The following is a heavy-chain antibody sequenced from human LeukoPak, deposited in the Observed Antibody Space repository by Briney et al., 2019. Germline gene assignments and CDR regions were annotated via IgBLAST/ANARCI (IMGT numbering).Heavy chain of an antibody. CDR1: GFTFSSYA. V-gene: IGHV3-23*01. J-gene: IGHJ4*02. D-gene: IGHD3-22*01. CDR3: AKDYYESSDILGGYFDC. CDR2: ISGSGTIA. Sequence: GGSLRLSCAASGFTFSSYAMHWVRQAPGKGLEWVSGISGSGTIANYADSVKGRFTISRDNSKSTLYLQMNSLRAEDTALYYCAKDYYESSDILGGYFDCWGQGSLVTVSS.